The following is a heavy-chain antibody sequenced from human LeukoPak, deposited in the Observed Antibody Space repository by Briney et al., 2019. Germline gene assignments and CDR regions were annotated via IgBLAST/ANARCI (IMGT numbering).Heavy chain of an antibody. CDR3: ARSGSYYYDACDI. J-gene: IGHJ3*02. CDR1: GGSISSGDYY. Sequence: SETLSLTCTVSGGSISSGDYYWSWMRHPPVKGLEWIGYIYYSGSTYYNPSLKSRVTISVDTSKNQFSLKLSSLTHADTAVYDCARSGSYYYDACDIWAQGTMVTVSS. V-gene: IGHV4-30-4*08. CDR2: IYYSGST. D-gene: IGHD1-26*01.